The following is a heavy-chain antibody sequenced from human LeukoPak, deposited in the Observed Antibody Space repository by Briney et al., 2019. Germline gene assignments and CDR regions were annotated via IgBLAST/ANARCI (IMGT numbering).Heavy chain of an antibody. J-gene: IGHJ4*02. CDR3: ARDRDVVPADYYFDY. CDR1: GYTFTSYY. CDR2: INPSGGST. Sequence: ASVKVSCKASGYTFTSYYMHWVRQAPGQGLEWMGIINPSGGSTSYAQKFQGRVTMTRDTSTSTVYMELSSLRSEDTAVYYCARDRDVVPADYYFDYWGQGTLVTVSS. V-gene: IGHV1-46*01. D-gene: IGHD2-2*01.